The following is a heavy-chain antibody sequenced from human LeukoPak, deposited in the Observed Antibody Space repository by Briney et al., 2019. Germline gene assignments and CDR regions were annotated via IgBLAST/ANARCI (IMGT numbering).Heavy chain of an antibody. CDR1: GGSISTNGYY. Sequence: PSETLSLTCTVSGGSISTNGYYWGWIRQPPGKGLEWIGSMFYGGSPYYTPSLKSRVTISVDTSKNQFSLKLNSVPAADTAVYYCARLLGGTLSGTAVDYWGEGILVTVSS. CDR2: MFYGGSP. V-gene: IGHV4-39*01. CDR3: ARLLGGTLSGTAVDY. D-gene: IGHD1-7*01. J-gene: IGHJ4*02.